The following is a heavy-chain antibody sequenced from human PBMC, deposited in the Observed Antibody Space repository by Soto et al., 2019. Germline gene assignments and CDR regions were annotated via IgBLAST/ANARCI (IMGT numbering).Heavy chain of an antibody. V-gene: IGHV1-69*15. D-gene: IGHD3-10*01. J-gene: IGHJ5*02. CDR1: GGTFSNYA. Sequence: QVQLVQSGAEVKKPGSSVKVSCKASGGTFSNYAITWVRQAPGQGLEWLGRIIPIFGSANCAQKFQGRVTLTADESTTTASMELSSLRSDDTAVYYCAKDGVKDGYFGNWFDPWGQGTLVTVSS. CDR3: AKDGVKDGYFGNWFDP. CDR2: IIPIFGSA.